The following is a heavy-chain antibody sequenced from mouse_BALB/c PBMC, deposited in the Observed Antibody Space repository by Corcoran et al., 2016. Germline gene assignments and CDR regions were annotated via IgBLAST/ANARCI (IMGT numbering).Heavy chain of an antibody. J-gene: IGHJ2*01. CDR2: INPYNCGT. CDR1: GYSFTGYT. Sequence: EVQLQQSGPELVKPGASMKISCKASGYSFTGYTMNWVKQSHGKNLEWIGLINPYNCGTSYNQKFKGKATLTVDKSSSTAYMEFLSLTSEDSAVYYCARPHGNYGGYYFDYWGQGTTLTGSS. CDR3: ARPHGNYGGYYFDY. D-gene: IGHD2-1*01. V-gene: IGHV1-18*01.